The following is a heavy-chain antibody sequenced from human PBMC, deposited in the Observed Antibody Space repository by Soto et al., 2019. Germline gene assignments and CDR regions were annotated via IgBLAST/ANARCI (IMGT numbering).Heavy chain of an antibody. CDR3: ARPSIGAPVKYYYYMDV. Sequence: SETLSLTCTVSGGSISSSSYYWGWIRQPPGKGLEWIGSIYYSGSTYYNPSLKSRVTISVDTSKNQFSLKLSSVTAADTAVYYCARPSIGAPVKYYYYMDVWGKGTTVTVSS. J-gene: IGHJ6*03. D-gene: IGHD3-22*01. CDR1: GGSISSSSYY. V-gene: IGHV4-39*01. CDR2: IYYSGST.